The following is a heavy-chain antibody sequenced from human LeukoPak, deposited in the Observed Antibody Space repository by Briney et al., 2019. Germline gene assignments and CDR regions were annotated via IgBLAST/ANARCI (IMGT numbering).Heavy chain of an antibody. J-gene: IGHJ3*02. D-gene: IGHD1-14*01. CDR2: ISSSSSYI. CDR3: AIDISPQTEAFDI. V-gene: IGHV3-21*01. Sequence: GGSLRLFCAASGYTFSSYSTHWVPQAPGKGLEWVSSISSSSSYIYYAVSVKGRFTISRDNPKNSLSLQINSVRAETTAVYYGAIDISPQTEAFDIWGQGTMVTVSS. CDR1: GYTFSSYS.